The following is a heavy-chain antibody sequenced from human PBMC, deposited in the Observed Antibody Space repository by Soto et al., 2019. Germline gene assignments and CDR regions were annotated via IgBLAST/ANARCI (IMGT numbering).Heavy chain of an antibody. D-gene: IGHD6-6*01. CDR2: INPNTGGT. CDR3: ARDRPPDY. V-gene: IGHV1-2*02. Sequence: GASVKVSCKASGYTFTAFYIHWVRQAPGQGLEWVGWINPNTGGTDYAQRFQGRVTMTRDTSISTAYMELSRLRSDDTAMYYCARDRPPDYWGQGTPVTVPQ. J-gene: IGHJ4*02. CDR1: GYTFTAFY.